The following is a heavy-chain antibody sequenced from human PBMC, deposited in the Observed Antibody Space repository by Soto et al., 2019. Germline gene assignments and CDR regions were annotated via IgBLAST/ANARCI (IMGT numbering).Heavy chain of an antibody. D-gene: IGHD2-8*01. J-gene: IGHJ6*02. V-gene: IGHV1-2*04. Sequence: QVQLVQSGAEVKKPGASVKVSCMASGYSFSDYHIYWVRQAPGQGLEWLGRINPKSGGTSTAQKFQGWVTMARDTSISTAYMKLTRLKSDDTAVYFCARGHSTDCSNGVCSFFYNHEMDVWGQGTTVTVSS. CDR2: INPKSGGT. CDR1: GYSFSDYH. CDR3: ARGHSTDCSNGVCSFFYNHEMDV.